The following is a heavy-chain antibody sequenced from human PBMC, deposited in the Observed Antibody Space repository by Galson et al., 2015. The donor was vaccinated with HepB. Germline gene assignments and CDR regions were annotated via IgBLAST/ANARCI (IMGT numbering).Heavy chain of an antibody. CDR2: ISSSSSYI. J-gene: IGHJ4*02. V-gene: IGHV3-21*01. Sequence: SLRLSCAASGFTFSSHSMYWVRQAPGKGLEWVSFISSSSSYIYCADSVKGRFTISRDNSKNTLYLQMNSLRSEDTAVFYCSRDGPSYYNDTSGYYVGYWGQGTLVTVSS. CDR1: GFTFSSHS. CDR3: SRDGPSYYNDTSGYYVGY. D-gene: IGHD3-22*01.